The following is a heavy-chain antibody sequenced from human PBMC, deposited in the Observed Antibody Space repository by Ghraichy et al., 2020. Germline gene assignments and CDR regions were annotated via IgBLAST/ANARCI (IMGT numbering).Heavy chain of an antibody. V-gene: IGHV3-30*04. CDR2: TSFDGTIK. D-gene: IGHD3-10*01. CDR3: ARDDGAVSYFQEKSTAEYFRH. Sequence: GGSLRLSCAASGFTFSNYAMHWLRQAPGKGLEWVAVTSFDGTIKFYIDSVKGRFTISRDNSKNTLYLQMNSLTDDDTAVYFCARDDGAVSYFQEKSTAEYFRHWGQGTVVIVSS. J-gene: IGHJ1*01. CDR1: GFTFSNYA.